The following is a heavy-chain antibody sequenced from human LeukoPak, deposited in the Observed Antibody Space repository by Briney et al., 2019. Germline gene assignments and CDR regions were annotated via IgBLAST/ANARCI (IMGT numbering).Heavy chain of an antibody. Sequence: GGSLRLSCAASGFTFSSYGMHWVRQAPGKGLEWVAVISYDGSNKYYADSVKGRFTISRDNSKNTLYLQMNSLRAEDTAVYYCAKVGGCSSTSCYHDAFDIWGQGIMVTVSS. CDR2: ISYDGSNK. D-gene: IGHD2-2*01. CDR3: AKVGGCSSTSCYHDAFDI. CDR1: GFTFSSYG. J-gene: IGHJ3*02. V-gene: IGHV3-30*18.